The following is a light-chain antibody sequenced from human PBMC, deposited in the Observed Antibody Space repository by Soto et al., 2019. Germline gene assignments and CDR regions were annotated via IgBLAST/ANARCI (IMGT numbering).Light chain of an antibody. CDR3: ISFTNSHIYV. J-gene: IGLJ1*01. CDR2: EVS. Sequence: QSALTQPGSVSGSPGQSITISCTGTSNDVGSYDFVSWYQQHLDKAPRLMIYEVSNRPSGVSDRFSGSKSGNTASLTISGLQAEDEADYYCISFTNSHIYVFGTGTKLTVL. CDR1: SNDVGSYDF. V-gene: IGLV2-14*01.